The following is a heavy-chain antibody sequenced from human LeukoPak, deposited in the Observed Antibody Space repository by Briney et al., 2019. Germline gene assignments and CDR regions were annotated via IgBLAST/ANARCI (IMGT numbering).Heavy chain of an antibody. Sequence: SQTLSLTCAISGDSVSSNSAAWNWIRQSPSRGLEWLGRTYYRSKWYNDYAVSVKSRITINPDTSKNQFSLQLNSVTPEDTAVYYCARGIFNGWELPNNWFDPWGQGTLVTVSS. CDR3: ARGIFNGWELPNNWFDP. J-gene: IGHJ5*02. CDR1: GDSVSSNSAA. CDR2: TYYRSKWYN. V-gene: IGHV6-1*01. D-gene: IGHD1-26*01.